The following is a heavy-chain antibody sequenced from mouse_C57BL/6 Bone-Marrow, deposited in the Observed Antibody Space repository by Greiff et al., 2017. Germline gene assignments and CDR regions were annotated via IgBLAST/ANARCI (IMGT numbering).Heavy chain of an antibody. D-gene: IGHD2-5*01. J-gene: IGHJ4*01. CDR1: GYTFTSYW. Sequence: QVQLQQPGTELVKPGASVKLSCKASGYTFTSYWMHWVKQRPGQGLEWIGNINPSNGGTNYNEKFKSKATLTVDKTSSTAYMQLSSLTSEDSAVYYVARSPAYCSNYDAMDDWGQGTSVTVSS. CDR3: ARSPAYCSNYDAMDD. CDR2: INPSNGGT. V-gene: IGHV1-53*01.